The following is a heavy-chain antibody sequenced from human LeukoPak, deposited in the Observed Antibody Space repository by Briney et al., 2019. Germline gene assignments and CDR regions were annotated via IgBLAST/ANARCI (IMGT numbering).Heavy chain of an antibody. CDR2: IRYDGSNK. J-gene: IGHJ5*02. CDR3: ARDWGRSNYCSSTSCYPHLFDP. V-gene: IGHV3-30*02. D-gene: IGHD2-2*01. Sequence: GGSLRLSCAASGFTFSSYGMHWVRQAPGKGLEWVAFIRYDGSNKYYADSVKGRFTISRDNAKNSLYLQMNSLRAEDTAVYYCARDWGRSNYCSSTSCYPHLFDPWGQGTLVTVSS. CDR1: GFTFSSYG.